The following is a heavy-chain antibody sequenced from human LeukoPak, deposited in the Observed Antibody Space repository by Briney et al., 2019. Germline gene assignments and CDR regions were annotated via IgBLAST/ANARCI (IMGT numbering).Heavy chain of an antibody. Sequence: PGGSQRLSCAASGFTVSSIHMVWVRQAPGKGLEWVSVTYTGGNSYYADSVKGRFIISRDISKNTLYLQMNSLRAEDSALYYCARGGRGSAAVVAPRSFDIWGQGTMDTVSS. V-gene: IGHV3-53*01. J-gene: IGHJ3*02. CDR2: TYTGGNS. CDR3: ARGGRGSAAVVAPRSFDI. D-gene: IGHD3-22*01. CDR1: GFTVSSIH.